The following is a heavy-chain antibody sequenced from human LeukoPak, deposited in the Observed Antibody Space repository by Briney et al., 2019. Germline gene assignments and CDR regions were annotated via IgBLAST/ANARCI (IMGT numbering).Heavy chain of an antibody. CDR1: GFTVSSYA. CDR3: AKAGDIVVVVAATGVGYFDY. Sequence: PGGSLRLSCAASGFTVSSYAMSWVRQSPGKGLEWVSAISGSGGSTYYADSVKGRFTISRDNSKNTLYLQMNSLRAEDTAVYYCAKAGDIVVVVAATGVGYFDYWGQGTLVTVSS. J-gene: IGHJ4*02. V-gene: IGHV3-23*01. D-gene: IGHD2-15*01. CDR2: ISGSGGST.